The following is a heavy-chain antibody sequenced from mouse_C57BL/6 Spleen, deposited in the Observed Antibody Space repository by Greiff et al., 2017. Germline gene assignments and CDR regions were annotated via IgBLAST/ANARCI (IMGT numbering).Heavy chain of an antibody. D-gene: IGHD2-12*01. V-gene: IGHV1-18*01. CDR2: INPNNGGT. CDR3: ARGGYSDYFDY. CDR1: GYTFTDYN. J-gene: IGHJ2*01. Sequence: EVQLQQSGPELVKPGASVKIPCKASGYTFTDYNMDWVKQSHGKSLEWIGDINPNNGGTIYNQKFKGKATLTVEKSSSTAYMELRSLTSEDTAVYYCARGGYSDYFDYWGQGTTLTVSS.